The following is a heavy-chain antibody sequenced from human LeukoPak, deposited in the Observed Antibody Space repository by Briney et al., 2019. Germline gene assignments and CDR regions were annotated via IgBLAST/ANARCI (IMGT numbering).Heavy chain of an antibody. Sequence: GGSLRLSCAASGFTVSSNYMSWVRQAPGKGLEWVSVIYSGGSTYYADSVKGRFTISRDNSKNTLYLQMNSLRAEDTAVYYCAKVRMITMIAYDAFDIWGQGTMVTVSS. CDR1: GFTVSSNY. J-gene: IGHJ3*02. D-gene: IGHD3-22*01. V-gene: IGHV3-66*01. CDR2: IYSGGST. CDR3: AKVRMITMIAYDAFDI.